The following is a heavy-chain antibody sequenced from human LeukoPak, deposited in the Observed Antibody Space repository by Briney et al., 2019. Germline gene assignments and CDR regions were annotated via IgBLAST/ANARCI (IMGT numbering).Heavy chain of an antibody. Sequence: SETLSLTCTVSGGSISSSSYCWGWIRQPPGKGLEWIGSIYYSGSTYYNPSLKSRVTISVDTSKNQFSLKLSSVTAADTAVYYCASLFPISNPRGAFDIWGQGTMVTVSS. D-gene: IGHD2-21*01. CDR3: ASLFPISNPRGAFDI. J-gene: IGHJ3*02. CDR2: IYYSGST. CDR1: GGSISSSSYC. V-gene: IGHV4-39*07.